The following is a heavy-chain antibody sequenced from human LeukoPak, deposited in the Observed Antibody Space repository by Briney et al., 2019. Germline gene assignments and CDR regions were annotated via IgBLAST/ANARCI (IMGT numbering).Heavy chain of an antibody. D-gene: IGHD6-19*01. J-gene: IGHJ4*02. CDR1: GFTFSSYA. CDR2: ISGSGGST. CDR3: ASTPGYSSGWYGLGY. Sequence: GGSLRLSCAASGFTFSSYAMSWVRQAPGKGLEWVSAISGSGGSTYYADSVKGRFTISRDNSKITLYLQMNSLRAEDTAVYYCASTPGYSSGWYGLGYWGQGTLVTVSS. V-gene: IGHV3-23*01.